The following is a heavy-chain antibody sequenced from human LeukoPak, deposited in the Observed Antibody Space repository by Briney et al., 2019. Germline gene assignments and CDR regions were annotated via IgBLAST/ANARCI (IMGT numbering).Heavy chain of an antibody. D-gene: IGHD2-8*01. V-gene: IGHV7-4-1*02. Sequence: ASVKVSCKASGYTFTINAINWVRQAPGQGLEWMGWINTNTGNRTDDQGFTGRFVYSLDTSVSTAYLQISSLKAEDTAVYYCARGEWDYWGQGTLVTVSS. CDR3: ARGEWDY. CDR2: INTNTGNR. CDR1: GYTFTINA. J-gene: IGHJ4*02.